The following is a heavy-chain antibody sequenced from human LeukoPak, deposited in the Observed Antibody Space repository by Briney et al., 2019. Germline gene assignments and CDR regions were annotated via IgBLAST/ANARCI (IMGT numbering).Heavy chain of an antibody. CDR2: INPSGGST. V-gene: IGHV1-46*01. J-gene: IGHJ4*02. CDR3: ARDRDGAQGGY. Sequence: GASVKVSCKASGYTFTSYYMHWVRQAPGQGLEWMGIINPSGGSTSYAQKFQDRVTMTRDTSISTAYMELSRLTSDDTAVYYCARDRDGAQGGYWGQGTLVTVSS. D-gene: IGHD4-17*01. CDR1: GYTFTSYY.